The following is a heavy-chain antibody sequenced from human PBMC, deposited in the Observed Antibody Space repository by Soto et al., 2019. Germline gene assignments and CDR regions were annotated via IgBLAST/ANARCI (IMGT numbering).Heavy chain of an antibody. V-gene: IGHV4-34*01. J-gene: IGHJ5*02. CDR2: INHSGST. CDR3: ARVGGYSYSEKWFDP. CDR1: GGSFSGYY. Sequence: SETLSLTCAVYGGSFSGYYWSWIRQPPGKGLEWIGEINHSGSTNYNPSLKSRVTISVDTSKNQFSLKLSSVTAADTAVYYCARVGGYSYSEKWFDPWGQGTLVTVSS. D-gene: IGHD5-18*01.